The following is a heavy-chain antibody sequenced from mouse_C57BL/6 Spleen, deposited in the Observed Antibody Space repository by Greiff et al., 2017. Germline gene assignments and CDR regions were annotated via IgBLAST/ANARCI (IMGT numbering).Heavy chain of an antibody. D-gene: IGHD1-1*01. CDR2: ISSGSSTI. Sequence: EVKLVESGGGLVKPGGSLKLSCAASGFTFSDYGMHWVRQAPEKGLEWVAYISSGSSTIYYADTVKGRFTIARDNAKNTLFLQMTSLRSEDTAMYYCARSYGSHYFDYWGQGTTRTVSS. CDR3: ARSYGSHYFDY. CDR1: GFTFSDYG. V-gene: IGHV5-17*01. J-gene: IGHJ2*01.